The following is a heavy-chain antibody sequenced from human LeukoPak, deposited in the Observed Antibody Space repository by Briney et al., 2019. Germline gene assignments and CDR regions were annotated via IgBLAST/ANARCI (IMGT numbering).Heavy chain of an antibody. J-gene: IGHJ4*02. CDR2: IYPGDSDT. V-gene: IGHV5-51*01. CDR1: GYSFSNYW. D-gene: IGHD3-16*01. CDR3: ARHYYDYVWGSYGIDY. Sequence: GESLKISCKGSGYSFSNYWIGWVRQMPGKGLEWMGIIYPGDSDTRYSPSFQGQVTISADKSISTAYLQWSSLRASDTAMYYCARHYYDYVWGSYGIDYWGQGTLVTVSS.